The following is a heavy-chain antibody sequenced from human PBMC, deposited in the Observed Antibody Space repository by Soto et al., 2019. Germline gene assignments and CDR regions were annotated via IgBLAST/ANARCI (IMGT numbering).Heavy chain of an antibody. CDR3: ARGVLEWLLRDSYYYYMDV. D-gene: IGHD3-3*01. Sequence: SETLCLTCTVSGDSISSSYWNWIRQAPGKGLEWIGYIDDTGSTNYNPSLKSRVTLSVDPSNNQYSLKLSSVTAADTAVYYCARGVLEWLLRDSYYYYMDVWGKGTTVTVSS. CDR1: GDSISSSY. CDR2: IDDTGST. J-gene: IGHJ6*03. V-gene: IGHV4-59*01.